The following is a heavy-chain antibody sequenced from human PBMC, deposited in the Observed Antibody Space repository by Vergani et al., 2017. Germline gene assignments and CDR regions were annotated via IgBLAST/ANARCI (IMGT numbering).Heavy chain of an antibody. CDR2: IIPIFGTA. CDR3: ARDGRYSGSYHLGAFDI. V-gene: IGHV1-69*12. CDR1: GGTFSSYA. D-gene: IGHD1-26*01. Sequence: QVQLVQSGAEVKKPGSSVKVPCKASGGTFSSYAISWVRQAPGQGLEWMGGIIPIFGTANYAQKFQGRVTITADESTSTAYMELSSLRSEDTAVYYCARDGRYSGSYHLGAFDIWGQGTMVTVSS. J-gene: IGHJ3*02.